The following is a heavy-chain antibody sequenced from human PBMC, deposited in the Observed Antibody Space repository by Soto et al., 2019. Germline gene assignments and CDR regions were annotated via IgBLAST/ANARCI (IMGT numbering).Heavy chain of an antibody. Sequence: SETLSLTCTVSGGSISSSSYYWGWIRQPPGKGLEWIGSIYYSGSTYYNPSLKSRVTISVDTSKNQFSLKLSSVTAADTAVYYCARHVSSWYRWFVPWGQGTLVIVSS. CDR1: GGSISSSSYY. CDR2: IYYSGST. V-gene: IGHV4-39*01. CDR3: ARHVSSWYRWFVP. D-gene: IGHD2-2*01. J-gene: IGHJ5*02.